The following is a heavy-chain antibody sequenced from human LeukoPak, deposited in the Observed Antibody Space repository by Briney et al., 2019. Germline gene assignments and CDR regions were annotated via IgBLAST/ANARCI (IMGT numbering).Heavy chain of an antibody. CDR3: ARGGFRKAVATLDY. CDR1: GFTFSSYA. CDR2: ISYDGSNK. D-gene: IGHD6-19*01. Sequence: GGSLRLSCAASGFTFSSYAMHWVRQAPGKGLEWVAVISYDGSNKYYADSVKGRFTISRDNSKNTLYLQMNSLRAEDTAVYYCARGGFRKAVATLDYWGQGTLVTVSS. J-gene: IGHJ4*02. V-gene: IGHV3-30*04.